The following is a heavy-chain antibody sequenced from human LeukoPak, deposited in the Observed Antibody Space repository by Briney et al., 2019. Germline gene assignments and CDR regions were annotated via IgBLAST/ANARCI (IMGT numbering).Heavy chain of an antibody. CDR2: INPKSGGT. CDR3: ARGVVSGTDYYYFYMDV. J-gene: IGHJ6*03. Sequence: ASVKVSCKASGGTFSSYAISWVRQAPGQGLEWMGCINPKSGGTSYAQSFQGRITMTRDTSISTAYMDLSRLRSDDTAVYYCARGVVSGTDYYYFYMDVWGKGTTVTVSS. D-gene: IGHD6-13*01. CDR1: GGTFSSYA. V-gene: IGHV1-2*02.